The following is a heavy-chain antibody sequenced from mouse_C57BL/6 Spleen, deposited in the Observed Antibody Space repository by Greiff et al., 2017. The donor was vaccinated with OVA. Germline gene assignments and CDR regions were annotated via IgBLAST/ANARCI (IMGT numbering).Heavy chain of an antibody. Sequence: EVQLVESGGDLVKPGGSLQLSCAASGFTFSRYGMSWVRQTTDKRLEWVATISSGGSYTYYPDSVKGRFTISRDNAKNTLYLQMSSLKSEDTAMYYCARHETAQATDYFDYWGQGTTLTVSS. J-gene: IGHJ2*01. D-gene: IGHD3-2*02. CDR2: ISSGGSYT. CDR1: GFTFSRYG. V-gene: IGHV5-6*01. CDR3: ARHETAQATDYFDY.